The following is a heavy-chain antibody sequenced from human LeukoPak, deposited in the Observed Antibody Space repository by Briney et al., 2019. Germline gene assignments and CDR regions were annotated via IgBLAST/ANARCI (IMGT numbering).Heavy chain of an antibody. CDR1: GFIFSTYA. D-gene: IGHD5-18*01. J-gene: IGHJ4*02. Sequence: GGSLRLSCTASGFIFSTYAMGWARQAPGKGLEWVSGIGSNGVNTYYADSAKGRFTISRDNSKNTVYLQMNSLRAEDTAVYYCARDGYEAAEDYWGQGTLVTVSS. CDR2: IGSNGVNT. V-gene: IGHV3-23*01. CDR3: ARDGYEAAEDY.